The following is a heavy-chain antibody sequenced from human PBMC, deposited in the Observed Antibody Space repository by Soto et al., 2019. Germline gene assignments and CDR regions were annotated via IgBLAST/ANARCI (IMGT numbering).Heavy chain of an antibody. Sequence: EVQLVESGGGLVKPGGSLRLSCAASGFTFSSYSINWVRQAPGKGLEWVSSISGRSSYIYYAESVKGRFTISRDNAKNSLYLQMISLRAEDTAVFYCARVGREGFNIPVYYYYAMDVWRQGTTLTVSS. J-gene: IGHJ6*02. CDR1: GFTFSSYS. CDR2: ISGRSSYI. CDR3: ARVGREGFNIPVYYYYAMDV. V-gene: IGHV3-21*02. D-gene: IGHD2-21*01.